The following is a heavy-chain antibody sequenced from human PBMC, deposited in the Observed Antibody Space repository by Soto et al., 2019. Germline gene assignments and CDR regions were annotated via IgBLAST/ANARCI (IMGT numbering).Heavy chain of an antibody. CDR3: AKDPYSGSEFDY. J-gene: IGHJ4*02. Sequence: EVQLLESGGGLVQPRGSLRLSCAASGFTFSSYAMSWVRQAPGKELEWVSAISGSGGSTYYADSVKGRFTISRDNSKNTLYLQMNSLRAEDPAVYYCAKDPYSGSEFDYWGQGPLVTVS. CDR1: GFTFSSYA. D-gene: IGHD1-26*01. CDR2: ISGSGGST. V-gene: IGHV3-23*01.